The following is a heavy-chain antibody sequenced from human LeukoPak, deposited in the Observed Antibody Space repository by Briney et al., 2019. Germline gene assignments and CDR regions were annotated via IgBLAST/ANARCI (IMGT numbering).Heavy chain of an antibody. CDR3: AKLGGNTGEHYYFDY. J-gene: IGHJ4*02. CDR1: GFTFSSYA. D-gene: IGHD4-23*01. V-gene: IGHV3-23*01. Sequence: PGGSLRLSCAASGFTFSSYAMSWVRQAPGKGLEWVSAISGSGGTTYHADSVKGRFTISGDNSKNTLYLQMNSLRAEDTAVYYCAKLGGNTGEHYYFDYWGQGTLVTVSS. CDR2: ISGSGGTT.